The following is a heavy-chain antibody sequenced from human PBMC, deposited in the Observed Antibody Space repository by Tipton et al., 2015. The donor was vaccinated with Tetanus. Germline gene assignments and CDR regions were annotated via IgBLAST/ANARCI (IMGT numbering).Heavy chain of an antibody. Sequence: GLVKPSETLSLSCTVSGGSISSFYWSWIRQSPGRGLEWIGYIYYTGNTNYNPSLKSRVTISADTTKKQFSLNLRSVTAADTAVYSCARGGIAAAGGGLDYWGQGTLVTVSS. CDR3: ARGGIAAAGGGLDY. CDR2: IYYTGNT. D-gene: IGHD6-13*01. J-gene: IGHJ4*02. V-gene: IGHV4-59*01. CDR1: GGSISSFY.